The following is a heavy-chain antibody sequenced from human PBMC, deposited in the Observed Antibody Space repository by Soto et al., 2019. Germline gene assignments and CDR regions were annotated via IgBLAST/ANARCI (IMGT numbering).Heavy chain of an antibody. V-gene: IGHV4-30-4*01. D-gene: IGHD5-18*01. J-gene: IGHJ6*02. Sequence: SETLSLTCTVSGGSISSGDYYWSWIRQPPGKCLEWIGYIYYSGSTYYNPSLKSRVTISVDTSKNQFSLKLSSVTAADTAVYYCARDFGGTAMVTGYYYYGMDVWGQGTTVTVYS. CDR1: GGSISSGDYY. CDR3: ARDFGGTAMVTGYYYYGMDV. CDR2: IYYSGST.